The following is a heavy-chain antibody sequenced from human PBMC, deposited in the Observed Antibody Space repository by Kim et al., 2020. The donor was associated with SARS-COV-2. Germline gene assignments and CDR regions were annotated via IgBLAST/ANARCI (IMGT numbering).Heavy chain of an antibody. Sequence: SETLSLTCTVSGGSISSYYWSWIRQPPGKGLEWIGYIYYSGSTNYNPSLKSRVTISVDTSKNQFSLKLSSVTAADTAVYYCAREDGGPTTTFDYWGQGTLVTVSS. J-gene: IGHJ4*02. CDR1: GGSISSYY. D-gene: IGHD4-4*01. V-gene: IGHV4-59*01. CDR2: IYYSGST. CDR3: AREDGGPTTTFDY.